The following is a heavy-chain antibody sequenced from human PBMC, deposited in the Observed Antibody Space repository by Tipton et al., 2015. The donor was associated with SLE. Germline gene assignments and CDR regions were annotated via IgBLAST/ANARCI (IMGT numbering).Heavy chain of an antibody. J-gene: IGHJ4*02. CDR3: VSDFWGGYRHY. Sequence: SLRLSCSASGFAFSTYAMHWVRQAPGKGLEFVSTISSNGLSTYYADFLKDRFTISRDNSKNTLYLQVTSLRPEDTALYYCVSDFWGGYRHYWGQGTLVTVSS. CDR1: GFAFSTYA. D-gene: IGHD3-3*01. V-gene: IGHV3-64D*06. CDR2: ISSNGLST.